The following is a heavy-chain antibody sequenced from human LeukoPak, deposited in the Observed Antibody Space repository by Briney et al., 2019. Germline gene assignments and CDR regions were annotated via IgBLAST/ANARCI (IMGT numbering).Heavy chain of an antibody. CDR2: IIPMFGTV. Sequence: GASVKVSCKASGGSFSSYGINWVRQAPGQGLEWMGGIIPMFGTVNKAQKFQGRVTITTDESTSTVYLELSSLRSEDTAVYYCAIAEGYWGQGTLVTVSS. J-gene: IGHJ4*02. V-gene: IGHV1-69*05. CDR1: GGSFSSYG. D-gene: IGHD2-21*01. CDR3: AIAEGY.